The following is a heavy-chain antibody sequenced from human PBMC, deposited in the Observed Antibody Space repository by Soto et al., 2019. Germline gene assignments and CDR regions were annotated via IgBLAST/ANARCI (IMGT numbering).Heavy chain of an antibody. D-gene: IGHD2-21*02. CDR2: INHSGST. CDR1: GGSFSGYY. Sequence: PSETLSLTCAVYGGSFSGYYWSWIRQPPGKGLEWIGEINHSGSTNYNPSLKSRVTISVDTSKNQFSLKLSSVTAADTAVYYCARYGLSRYYYYGMDVWGQGTTVTVSS. V-gene: IGHV4-34*01. CDR3: ARYGLSRYYYYGMDV. J-gene: IGHJ6*02.